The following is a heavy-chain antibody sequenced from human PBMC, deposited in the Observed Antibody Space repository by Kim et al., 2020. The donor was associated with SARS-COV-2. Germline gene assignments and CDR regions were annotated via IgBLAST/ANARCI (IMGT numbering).Heavy chain of an antibody. J-gene: IGHJ3*02. CDR1: GGSISSSSYY. CDR2: IYYSGST. CDR3: ARRHTAMVLGAFDI. D-gene: IGHD5-18*01. Sequence: SETLSLTCTVSGGSISSSSYYWGWIRQPPGKGLEWIGSIYYSGSTYYNPSLKSRVTISVDTSKSQFSLKLSSVTAADTAVYYCARRHTAMVLGAFDIWGQGTMVTVSS. V-gene: IGHV4-39*01.